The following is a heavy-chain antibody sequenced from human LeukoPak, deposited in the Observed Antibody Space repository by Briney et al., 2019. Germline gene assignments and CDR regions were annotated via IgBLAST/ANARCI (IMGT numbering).Heavy chain of an antibody. J-gene: IGHJ3*02. V-gene: IGHV3-43*02. CDR2: ISGDGGGS. CDR3: AGGLSYCSGGSCYNGDAFDI. Sequence: SGGSLRLSCAASGFSFDDYAMHWVRQAPGRGLEWVSLISGDGGGSYYADSVKGRFTISRENAKNSLYLQMISLRAGDTAVYYCAGGLSYCSGGSCYNGDAFDIWGQGTRVTVSS. CDR1: GFSFDDYA. D-gene: IGHD2-15*01.